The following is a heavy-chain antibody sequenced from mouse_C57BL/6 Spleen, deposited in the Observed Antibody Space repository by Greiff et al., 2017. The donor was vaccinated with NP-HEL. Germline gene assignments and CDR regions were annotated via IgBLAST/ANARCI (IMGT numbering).Heavy chain of an antibody. J-gene: IGHJ1*03. V-gene: IGHV1-54*01. CDR3: AISSPYWYFDV. D-gene: IGHD1-1*01. Sequence: QVQLQQSGAELVRPGTSVKVSCKASGYAFTNYLIEWVKQRPGQGLEWIGVINPGSGGTNYNEKFKGKATLTADKSSSTAYMQLSSLTSEDSAVYFCAISSPYWYFDVWGTGTTVTVSS. CDR1: GYAFTNYL. CDR2: INPGSGGT.